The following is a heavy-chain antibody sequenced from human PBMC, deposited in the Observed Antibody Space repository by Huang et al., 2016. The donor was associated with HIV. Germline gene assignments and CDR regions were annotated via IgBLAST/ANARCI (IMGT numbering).Heavy chain of an antibody. D-gene: IGHD5-12*01. CDR2: INPYNGNT. CDR3: ARLWSRDGYNWDY. J-gene: IGHJ4*02. Sequence: QVQLVQSGVEVKKPGASVKVPCKASGYIFSDYLITWVRQAPGQGLEWMGWINPYNGNTKYAQKFQDRVTRTTDTSTSTAYMELRGLRSGDTALYYCARLWSRDGYNWDYWGQGTLVTVPS. V-gene: IGHV1-18*01. CDR1: GYIFSDYL.